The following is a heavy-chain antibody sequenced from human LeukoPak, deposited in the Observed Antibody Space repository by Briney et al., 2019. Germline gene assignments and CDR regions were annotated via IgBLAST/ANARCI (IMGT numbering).Heavy chain of an antibody. V-gene: IGHV5-51*01. Sequence: GKSLKISCKGSGYSFTSYWIGWVRQMPGKGLEWMGIIYPGDSDTRYSTSFQGQVTISADKSISTACLQWSSLKASDTAMYYCARLSYGSGSYYLTRIDYWGQGTLVTVSS. CDR1: GYSFTSYW. J-gene: IGHJ4*02. CDR3: ARLSYGSGSYYLTRIDY. D-gene: IGHD3-10*01. CDR2: IYPGDSDT.